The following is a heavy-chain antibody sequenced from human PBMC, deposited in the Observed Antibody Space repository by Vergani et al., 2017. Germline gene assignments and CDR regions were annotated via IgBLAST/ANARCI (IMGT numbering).Heavy chain of an antibody. V-gene: IGHV3-48*03. D-gene: IGHD5-18*01. CDR3: AREGGYSYGSPFDY. CDR2: ISSSGSTI. J-gene: IGHJ4*02. Sequence: EVQLVESGGGLVQPGGSLRLSCAASGFTFSSNYMSWVRQAPGKGLEWVSYISSSGSTIYYADSVKGRFTISRDNAKNSLYLHMNSLRAEDTAVYYCAREGGYSYGSPFDYWGQGTLVTVSS. CDR1: GFTFSSNY.